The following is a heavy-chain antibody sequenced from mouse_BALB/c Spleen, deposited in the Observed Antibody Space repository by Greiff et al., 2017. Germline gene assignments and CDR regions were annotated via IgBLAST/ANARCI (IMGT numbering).Heavy chain of an antibody. J-gene: IGHJ2*01. V-gene: IGHV14-3*02. Sequence: VQLQQSGAELVKPGASVKLSCTASGFNIKDTYMHWVKQRPEQGLEWIGRIDPANGNTKYDPKFQGKATITADTSSNTAYLQLSSLTSEDTAVYYCARVDYYGSSYGFDYWGQGTTLTVSS. CDR2: IDPANGNT. CDR3: ARVDYYGSSYGFDY. CDR1: GFNIKDTY. D-gene: IGHD1-1*01.